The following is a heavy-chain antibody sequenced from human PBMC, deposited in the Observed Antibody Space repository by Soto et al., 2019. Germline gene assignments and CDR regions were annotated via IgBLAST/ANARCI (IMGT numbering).Heavy chain of an antibody. CDR2: ISSSGSTI. Sequence: GGSLRLSCAASGFTFSDYYMSWIRQAPGKGLEWVSYISSSGSTIYYADSVKGRFTISRDNARNSLYLQMNSLRAEDTAVYYCASCLYPSRFWSGSYMDVWGKGTTVTVSS. CDR3: ASCLYPSRFWSGSYMDV. D-gene: IGHD3-3*01. J-gene: IGHJ6*03. V-gene: IGHV3-11*01. CDR1: GFTFSDYY.